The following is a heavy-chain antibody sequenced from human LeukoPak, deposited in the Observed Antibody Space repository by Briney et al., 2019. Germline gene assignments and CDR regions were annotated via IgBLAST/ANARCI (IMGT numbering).Heavy chain of an antibody. Sequence: PGGSLRLSCAASGFTFTNAWMSWVRQAPGKGLEWVGRIKSKTDGGTIDYATSVKGRFIISGDDSKNTLYLQMDSLKTEDTAVYYCTTDGAQMAWYFDLWGRGTLVTVSS. CDR3: TTDGAQMAWYFDL. J-gene: IGHJ2*01. V-gene: IGHV3-15*01. D-gene: IGHD2-8*01. CDR2: IKSKTDGGTI. CDR1: GFTFTNAW.